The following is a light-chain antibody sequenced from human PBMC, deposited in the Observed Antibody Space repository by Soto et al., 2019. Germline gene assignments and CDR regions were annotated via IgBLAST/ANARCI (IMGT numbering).Light chain of an antibody. CDR1: QSIGST. CDR2: DAS. J-gene: IGKJ4*01. Sequence: EVVLTQSPAILSLSPGESATLSCRASQSIGSTLAWYQQRSGQAPRLLIYDASSRATGIPGRISGSGSGTDFTLTISSLEVEDFAVYYCQHRATSPAFGGGTKVELK. V-gene: IGKV3-11*01. CDR3: QHRATSPA.